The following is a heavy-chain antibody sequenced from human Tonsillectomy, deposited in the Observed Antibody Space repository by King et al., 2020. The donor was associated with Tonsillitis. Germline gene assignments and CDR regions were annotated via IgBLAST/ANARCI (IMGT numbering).Heavy chain of an antibody. J-gene: IGHJ4*02. V-gene: IGHV1-69*12. CDR3: ARVAKTSGYDIYYFDY. D-gene: IGHD5-12*01. CDR2: IIPIFGTT. CDR1: GGTFSNYA. Sequence: QLVQSGAEVKKPGSSVKVSCKASGGTFSNYAINWVRQAPGQGLEWMGGIIPIFGTTNYAQKFQGRVTITADESTSTAYMELSSLRSEDTAVYYCARVAKTSGYDIYYFDYWGRGTLVTVSS.